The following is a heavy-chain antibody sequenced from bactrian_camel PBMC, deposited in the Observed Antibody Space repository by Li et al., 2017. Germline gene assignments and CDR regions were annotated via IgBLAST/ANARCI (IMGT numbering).Heavy chain of an antibody. J-gene: IGHJ4*01. CDR1: GSSWSSHC. D-gene: IGHD5*01. Sequence: HVQLVESGGGSVQAGDSLRLSCVASGSSWSSHCIGWFRQSPGTGRDVLATIDIDGSTTYAEPVKGRFTISRDNAKSTLYLQLNSLKAEDTAMYYCAKGRFGDTLGAYNKGHGTQVTVS. CDR2: IDIDGSTT. V-gene: IGHV3-2*01.